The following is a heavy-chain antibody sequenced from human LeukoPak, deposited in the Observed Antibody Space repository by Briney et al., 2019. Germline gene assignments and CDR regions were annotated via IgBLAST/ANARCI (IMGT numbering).Heavy chain of an antibody. CDR3: ARAGGDYGAYYYYYMDV. Sequence: SQTLSLTCAISVDSVSSNSAAWNWIRQSPSRGLEWLGRTYYRSKWYNDYAVSVKSRITINPDTSKNQFSLQLNSVTPEDTAVYYCARAGGDYGAYYYYYMDVWGKGTTVTVSS. CDR2: TYYRSKWYN. J-gene: IGHJ6*03. CDR1: VDSVSSNSAA. V-gene: IGHV6-1*01. D-gene: IGHD4-17*01.